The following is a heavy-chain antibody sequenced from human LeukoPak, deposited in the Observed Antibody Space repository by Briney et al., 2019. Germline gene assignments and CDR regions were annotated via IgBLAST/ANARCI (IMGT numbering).Heavy chain of an antibody. V-gene: IGHV1-8*03. CDR1: GYTFTSYA. CDR3: ARGFVRLGYCSSTSCYGVDNYFDY. CDR2: INPNSGGT. D-gene: IGHD2-2*01. J-gene: IGHJ4*02. Sequence: ASVKVSCKASGYTFTSYAMNWVRQAPGQGLEWMGWINPNSGGTNYAQKFQGRVTITADKSTSTAYMELSSLRSEDTAVYYCARGFVRLGYCSSTSCYGVDNYFDYWGQGTLVTVSS.